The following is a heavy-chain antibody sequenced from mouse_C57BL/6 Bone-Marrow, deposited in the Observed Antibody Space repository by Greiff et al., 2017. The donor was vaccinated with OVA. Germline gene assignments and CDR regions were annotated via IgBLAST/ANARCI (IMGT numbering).Heavy chain of an antibody. V-gene: IGHV1-62-2*01. CDR3: ASHEEGVLLRLEYFDV. CDR1: GYTFTEYT. Sequence: VQLQQSGAELVKPGASVKLSCKASGYTFTEYTITWVKQRSGQGLEWIGWFYPGSGSIKYNEKFKDKATLTADKSSSTVYMELSRWTSEVSAVYFCASHEEGVLLRLEYFDVWGTGTTVTVSS. J-gene: IGHJ1*03. CDR2: FYPGSGSI. D-gene: IGHD1-1*01.